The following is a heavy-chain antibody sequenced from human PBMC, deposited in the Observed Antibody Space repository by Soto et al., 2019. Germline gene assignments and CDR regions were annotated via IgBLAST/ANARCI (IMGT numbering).Heavy chain of an antibody. CDR3: ARGFPSMTYYGEYYFDY. V-gene: IGHV3-53*01. CDR1: VFTFSTNY. CDR2: FYSGGST. Sequence: GGSLRLSCEAFVFTFSTNYMSWVRQTPGKGLEWVSVFYSGGSTFYADSVKGRFTISRDNSRNTLYLQMRSLRAEDTAVYYCARGFPSMTYYGEYYFDYWGQGTLVTVS. J-gene: IGHJ4*02. D-gene: IGHD3-10*01.